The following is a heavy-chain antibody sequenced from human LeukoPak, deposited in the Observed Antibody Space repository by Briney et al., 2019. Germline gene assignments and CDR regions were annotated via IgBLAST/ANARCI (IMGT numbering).Heavy chain of an antibody. J-gene: IGHJ5*02. V-gene: IGHV4-59*08. Sequence: ASETLSLTCTVAGDSMSSYYWRWVRQPPGKGVEWIGYIYYSFYTNYTPSLKSRITISVSTSKNHFSLKLSSVTATATAVYYCARRKQEGWFDPWGQGTLVTVSS. CDR1: GDSMSSYY. CDR3: ARRKQEGWFDP. CDR2: IYYSFYT.